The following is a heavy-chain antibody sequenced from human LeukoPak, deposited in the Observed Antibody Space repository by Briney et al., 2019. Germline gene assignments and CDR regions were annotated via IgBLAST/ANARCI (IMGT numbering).Heavy chain of an antibody. V-gene: IGHV4-39*01. J-gene: IGHJ4*02. D-gene: IGHD4-23*01. CDR2: VYYNGNT. CDR3: ARTVGTHRFDY. CDR1: GGSISSSDYY. Sequence: SETLSLTCSVSGGSISSSDYYWGWIRQPPGERLEWLGTVYYNGNTYYNPSLQSRVIISVDTSKNQFSLKLTSVTAPDTAVYYCARTVGTHRFDYWGQGILVTVSS.